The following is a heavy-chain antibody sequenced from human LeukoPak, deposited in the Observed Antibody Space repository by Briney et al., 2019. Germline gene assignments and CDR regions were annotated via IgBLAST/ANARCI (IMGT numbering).Heavy chain of an antibody. Sequence: GGSLRLSCAASGFTFSSYWMSWVRQAPGKGLEWVANIKQDGSEKYYVDSVKGRFTISRDNAKNSLYLRMNSLRAEDTAVYYCASHYGDYSFFDYWGQGTLVTVSS. CDR3: ASHYGDYSFFDY. V-gene: IGHV3-7*02. CDR1: GFTFSSYW. D-gene: IGHD4-17*01. CDR2: IKQDGSEK. J-gene: IGHJ4*02.